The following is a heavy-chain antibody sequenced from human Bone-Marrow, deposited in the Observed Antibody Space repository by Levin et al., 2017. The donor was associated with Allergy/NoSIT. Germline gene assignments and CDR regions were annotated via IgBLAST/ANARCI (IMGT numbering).Heavy chain of an antibody. CDR2: IDPTDSYT. J-gene: IGHJ3*02. D-gene: IGHD2-15*01. CDR3: ARGISEVGRYCNGEWFDEQDAFDI. Sequence: GESLKISCKGSGYRFTSQWISWVRQMPGKGLEWMGRIDPTDSYTDYSPSFQGHVTLSSDKSTSTAYLQWSSLEASGTAMYYCARGISEVGRYCNGEWFDEQDAFDIWGQGTMVTVSS. CDR1: GYRFTSQW. V-gene: IGHV5-10-1*01.